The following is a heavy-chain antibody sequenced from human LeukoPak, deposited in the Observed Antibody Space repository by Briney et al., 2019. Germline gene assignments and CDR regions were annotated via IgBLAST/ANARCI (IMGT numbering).Heavy chain of an antibody. Sequence: PGGSLRLSCAASGFTFSSYAMSWVRQAPGKGLEWVSGIRDSGGNTYYADSVKGRFTISRDNSKNTLYLQMNSLRAEDTAVYYCAKDSEPDEYYDFWSGYYDFDYWGQGTLVTVSS. V-gene: IGHV3-23*01. D-gene: IGHD3-3*01. CDR3: AKDSEPDEYYDFWSGYYDFDY. CDR1: GFTFSSYA. CDR2: IRDSGGNT. J-gene: IGHJ4*02.